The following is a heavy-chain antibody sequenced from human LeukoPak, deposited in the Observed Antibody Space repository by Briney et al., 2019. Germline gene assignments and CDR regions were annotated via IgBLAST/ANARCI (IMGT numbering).Heavy chain of an antibody. CDR1: GFIVSTSY. J-gene: IGHJ4*02. D-gene: IGHD5-24*01. CDR2: IYSGGST. Sequence: GGSLRLSCAASGFIVSTSYMTWVRQAPGKGLEWVSVIYSGGSTYYADSVRGRFTLSRDNSKNMLYLQMNSLRAEDTAVYYCARDVGMATTYWGQGTLVTVSS. CDR3: ARDVGMATTY. V-gene: IGHV3-53*01.